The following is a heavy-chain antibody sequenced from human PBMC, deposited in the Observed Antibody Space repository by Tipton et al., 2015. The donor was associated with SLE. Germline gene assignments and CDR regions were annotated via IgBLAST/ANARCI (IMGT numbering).Heavy chain of an antibody. Sequence: VQLVQSGAEVKKPGESLTISCKASGYNFPNYWIGWVRQMPGKGLEWMGISHPGDSDTRYSPSFQGQVTISASKSITTAFLQWSRLKASDSAMYYCAKGTAAGGFDYWGQGTLVTVPS. CDR3: AKGTAAGGFDY. V-gene: IGHV5-51*03. CDR2: SHPGDSDT. J-gene: IGHJ4*02. D-gene: IGHD6-13*01. CDR1: GYNFPNYW.